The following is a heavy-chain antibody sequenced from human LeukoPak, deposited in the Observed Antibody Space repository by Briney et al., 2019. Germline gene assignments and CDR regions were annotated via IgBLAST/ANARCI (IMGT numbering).Heavy chain of an antibody. CDR3: ARLLWFGTAFDP. D-gene: IGHD3-10*01. CDR1: GFTFTNYA. CDR2: IFSQGSHK. J-gene: IGHJ5*02. V-gene: IGHV3-30*01. Sequence: GGSLRLSCAASGFTFTNYAMHWVRQAPGKGLEWVADIFSQGSHKYYADSVKGRFTISRDDSKNTLYLEMNSLRAEDTALYYCARLLWFGTAFDPWGQGTLVTVSS.